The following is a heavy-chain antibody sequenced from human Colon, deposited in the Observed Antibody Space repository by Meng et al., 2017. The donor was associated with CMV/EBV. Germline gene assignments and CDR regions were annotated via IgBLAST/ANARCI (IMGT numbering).Heavy chain of an antibody. CDR3: AYTDLEYCSGGSCYSFEH. D-gene: IGHD2-15*01. J-gene: IGHJ4*02. Sequence: LTSSGVGAGWVRQPPGKTLEWLTLIYWDDDKRYSPSLETRLTITKDTSKNQVVLTMTNMDPVDTATYYCAYTDLEYCSGGSCYSFEHWGQGILVTVSS. CDR1: LTSSGVG. V-gene: IGHV2-5*02. CDR2: IYWDDDK.